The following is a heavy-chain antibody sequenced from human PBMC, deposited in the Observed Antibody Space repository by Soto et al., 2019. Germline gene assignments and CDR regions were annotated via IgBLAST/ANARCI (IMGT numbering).Heavy chain of an antibody. D-gene: IGHD3-3*01. CDR3: ARHVSNYDFWSGYYYGMDV. J-gene: IGHJ6*02. Sequence: PSETLSLTCTVSGGSISSSSYYWGWIRQPPGKGLEWIGSIYYSGSTYYNPSLKSRVTISVDTSKNQFSLKLSSVTAAGTAVYYCARHVSNYDFWSGYYYGMDVWGQGTTVTVSS. V-gene: IGHV4-39*01. CDR1: GGSISSSSYY. CDR2: IYYSGST.